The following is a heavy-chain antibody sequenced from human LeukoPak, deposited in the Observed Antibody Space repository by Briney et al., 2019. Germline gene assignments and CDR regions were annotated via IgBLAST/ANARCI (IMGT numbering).Heavy chain of an antibody. CDR1: GYTFTGYY. CDR3: ARDSEVYYYDSSGYDSY. D-gene: IGHD3-22*01. V-gene: IGHV1-2*02. J-gene: IGHJ4*02. Sequence: ASVKVSCKASGYTFTGYYMHWARQAPGQGLEWMGWINPNSGGTNYAQKFQGRVTMTRDTSISTAYMELSRLRSDDTAVYYCARDSEVYYYDSSGYDSYWGQGTLVTVSS. CDR2: INPNSGGT.